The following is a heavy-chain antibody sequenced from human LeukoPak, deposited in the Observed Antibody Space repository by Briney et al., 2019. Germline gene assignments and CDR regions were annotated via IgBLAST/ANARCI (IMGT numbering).Heavy chain of an antibody. V-gene: IGHV4-59*01. J-gene: IGHJ4*02. CDR1: GGSISSYY. D-gene: IGHD3-9*01. Sequence: SETLSLTCTVSGGSISSYYWSWIRQPPGKGLEWIGYIYYSGSTNYNPSLKSRVTISVDTSKNQFSLKLSSVTAADTAVYYCARALVRGYFDWSLSHWGQGTLVTVSS. CDR3: ARALVRGYFDWSLSH. CDR2: IYYSGST.